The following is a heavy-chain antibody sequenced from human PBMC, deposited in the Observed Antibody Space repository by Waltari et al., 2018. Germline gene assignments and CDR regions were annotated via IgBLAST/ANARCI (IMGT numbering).Heavy chain of an antibody. CDR1: GGTFNSFA. D-gene: IGHD3-3*01. CDR2: ILPLFDTA. CDR3: ARGGDGYYTGGFFAN. V-gene: IGHV1-69*01. Sequence: QVQLVQSGAEVKKPGSSVKVSCKASGGTFNSFAISWLRQAPGQGLEWMGGILPLFDTANYAQKFQGRVTITADESTSTAYMELSSLRSDDTAVYYCARGGDGYYTGGFFANWGQGTLVTVSS. J-gene: IGHJ4*02.